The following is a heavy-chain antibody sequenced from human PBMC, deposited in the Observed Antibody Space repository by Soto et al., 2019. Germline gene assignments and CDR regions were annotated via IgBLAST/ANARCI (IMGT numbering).Heavy chain of an antibody. CDR2: ISAYNGNT. CDR1: GYTFTSYG. J-gene: IGHJ5*02. Sequence: ASVKVSCKASGYTFTSYGISWVRQAPGRGLEWMGWISAYNGNTNYAQKLQGRVTMTEDTSTDTAYMELSSLRSEDTAVYYCATEAPRGSSWPNWFDPWGQGTLVTVSS. V-gene: IGHV1-18*01. D-gene: IGHD6-13*01. CDR3: ATEAPRGSSWPNWFDP.